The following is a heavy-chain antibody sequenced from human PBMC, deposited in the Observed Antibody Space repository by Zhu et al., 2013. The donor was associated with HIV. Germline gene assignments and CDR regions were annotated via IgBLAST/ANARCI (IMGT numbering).Heavy chain of an antibody. D-gene: IGHD1-26*01. CDR1: GGSINNYY. CDR3: ARVPRRRQLPDY. CDR2: IYYSGST. J-gene: IGHJ4*02. Sequence: VQLQESGPGLVKPSETLSLTCTVSGGSINNYYWSWIRQPPGKGLEWIGYIYYSGSTNYNPSLKSRVTISVDTSKNQFSLKLSSVTAADTAVYYCARVPRRRQLPDYWGQGTLVTVSS. V-gene: IGHV4-59*01.